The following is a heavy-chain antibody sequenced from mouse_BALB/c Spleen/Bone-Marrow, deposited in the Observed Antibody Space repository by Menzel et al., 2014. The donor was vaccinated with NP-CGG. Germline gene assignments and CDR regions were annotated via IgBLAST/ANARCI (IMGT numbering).Heavy chain of an antibody. Sequence: QVQLQQSGPGLVQPSQSLSITCTVSGFSLTSYGVHWVRLSPGKGLEWLGVIWSGGSTDYNAAFISRLSISRDNSKSQVFFKMNSLQANDTAIYYCARNNGGYYSWFAYWGQGTLVTVSA. D-gene: IGHD2-3*01. J-gene: IGHJ3*01. V-gene: IGHV2-2*02. CDR3: ARNNGGYYSWFAY. CDR2: IWSGGST. CDR1: GFSLTSYG.